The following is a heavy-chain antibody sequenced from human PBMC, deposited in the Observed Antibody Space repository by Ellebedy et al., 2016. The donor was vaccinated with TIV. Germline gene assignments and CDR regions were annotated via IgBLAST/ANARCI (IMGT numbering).Heavy chain of an antibody. CDR1: GYIFTAYY. J-gene: IGHJ6*02. CDR2: INPESGVT. V-gene: IGHV1-2*02. CDR3: ARVRRGSSGMDV. Sequence: ASVKVSCKTSGYIFTAYYIHWVRQAPGQGLEWMGWINPESGVTNFAQKFKGRVTMTRDTSVNTAYMELSRLEFDDTAGYYWARVRRGSSGMDVWGQGTTVTVS. D-gene: IGHD6-19*01.